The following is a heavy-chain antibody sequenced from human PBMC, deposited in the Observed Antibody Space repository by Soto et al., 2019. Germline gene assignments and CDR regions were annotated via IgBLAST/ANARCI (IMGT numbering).Heavy chain of an antibody. Sequence: SETLSLTCTVSGGSISSSSYYWGWIRQPPGKGLEWIGSIYYSGSTYYNPSLKSRVTISVDTSKNQFSLKLSSVTAADTAVYYCARHFSRLDSSGWYIGSDNWFDPWGQGTLVTVSS. CDR3: ARHFSRLDSSGWYIGSDNWFDP. J-gene: IGHJ5*02. D-gene: IGHD6-19*01. CDR1: GGSISSSSYY. CDR2: IYYSGST. V-gene: IGHV4-39*01.